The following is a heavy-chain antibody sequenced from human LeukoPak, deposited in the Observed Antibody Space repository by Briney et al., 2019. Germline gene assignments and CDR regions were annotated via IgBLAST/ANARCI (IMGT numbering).Heavy chain of an antibody. CDR2: IKGDGNT. D-gene: IGHD3-22*01. V-gene: IGHV3-74*01. CDR3: ARAPSEIGGYYPEYFRH. CDR1: GFTFSSYW. J-gene: IGHJ1*01. Sequence: GGSLRLSCAASGFTFSSYWMHWVRQAPRKGLVWVSRIKGDGNTNYADSVKGRFTISRDNAKNTVSLQMNSLRPEDTGVYYCARAPSEIGGYYPEYFRHWGQGTLVTVSS.